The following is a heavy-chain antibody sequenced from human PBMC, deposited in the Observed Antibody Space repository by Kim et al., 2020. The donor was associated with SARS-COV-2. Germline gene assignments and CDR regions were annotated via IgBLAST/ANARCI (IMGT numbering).Heavy chain of an antibody. CDR3: ARVESHYYYGMDV. V-gene: IGHV3-7*03. Sequence: VDSVKGRFTISRDNAKNSLYLQMNSLRAEDTAVYYCARVESHYYYGMDVWGQGTTVTVSS. J-gene: IGHJ6*02.